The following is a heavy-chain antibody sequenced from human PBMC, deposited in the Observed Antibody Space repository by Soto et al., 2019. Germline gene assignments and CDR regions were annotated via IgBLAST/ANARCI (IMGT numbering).Heavy chain of an antibody. D-gene: IGHD3-16*01. CDR1: GASISSSGYY. CDR3: VRGGLRYQQSSYYFDG. Sequence: QLQLQESGPGLVKPSETLSLTCTVSGASISSSGYYWGWIRQAPGKGLEWIGSIDDIGSTYYNPSLKSRVTVSGDTSKNPFSQKLNSVTAADTAVHYCVRGGLRYQQSSYYFDGWGQGTLVIVSS. V-gene: IGHV4-39*01. CDR2: IDDIGST. J-gene: IGHJ4*02.